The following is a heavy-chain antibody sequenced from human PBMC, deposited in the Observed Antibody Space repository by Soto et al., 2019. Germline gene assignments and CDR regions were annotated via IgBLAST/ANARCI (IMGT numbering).Heavy chain of an antibody. J-gene: IGHJ4*02. D-gene: IGHD6-13*01. CDR1: GYTFTSYG. V-gene: IGHV1-18*01. Sequence: GASVKVSCKASGYTFTSYGISWVRQAPGQGLEWMGWISAYNGNTNYAQKLQGRVTMTTDTSTSTAYMELRSLRSDDTAVYYCARDPLGAAGLAFFDYRGQGIPVTVSS. CDR2: ISAYNGNT. CDR3: ARDPLGAAGLAFFDY.